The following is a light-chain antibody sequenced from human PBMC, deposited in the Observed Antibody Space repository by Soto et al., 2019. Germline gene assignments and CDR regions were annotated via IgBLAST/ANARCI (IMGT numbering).Light chain of an antibody. CDR3: QQSYRIPIT. CDR1: ESINDY. Sequence: DLQMTQSPSSMTASVGDRVTITCRASESINDYLNWYQRKPGKAHNLLIQPAVNLQNGVPSRFSGSGSGTDFTLTISSLQAEDFATYYCQQSYRIPITFGQGTRVDIK. CDR2: PAV. J-gene: IGKJ5*01. V-gene: IGKV1-39*01.